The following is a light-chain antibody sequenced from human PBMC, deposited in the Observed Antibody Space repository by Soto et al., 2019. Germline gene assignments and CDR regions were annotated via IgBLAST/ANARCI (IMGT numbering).Light chain of an antibody. Sequence: EIVLTQSPATLSLSPGERATLSCGASQRVSSSYLAWYQQKPGLAPRLLIYDASYRATGIPDRFSGSGSGTDFPLTISRLEPEDFEVYYCQQYGSSPQTFGQGNKLEIK. J-gene: IGKJ2*01. CDR1: QRVSSSY. CDR2: DAS. CDR3: QQYGSSPQT. V-gene: IGKV3D-20*01.